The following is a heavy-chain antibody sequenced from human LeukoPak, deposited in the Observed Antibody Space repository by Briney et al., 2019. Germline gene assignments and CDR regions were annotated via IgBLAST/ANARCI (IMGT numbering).Heavy chain of an antibody. Sequence: GGSLRLSCAASGFTFSNYAMHWVRQAPGKGLEWVAVISYDGSNKYYADSVKGRFTISRDNSKNTLYLQMNSLRAEDTAVYYCARAPSITMIVVVITTLFDYWGQGTPVPVSS. CDR1: GFTFSNYA. D-gene: IGHD3-22*01. CDR2: ISYDGSNK. CDR3: ARAPSITMIVVVITTLFDY. J-gene: IGHJ4*02. V-gene: IGHV3-30-3*01.